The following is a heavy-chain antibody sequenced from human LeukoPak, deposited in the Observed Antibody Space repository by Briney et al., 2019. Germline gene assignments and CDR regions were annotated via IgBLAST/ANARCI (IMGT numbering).Heavy chain of an antibody. D-gene: IGHD6-19*01. CDR2: IIPIFGTA. Sequence: GASVTVSCTASGGTFSSYAISWVRQAPGQGLEWMGGIIPIFGTANYAQKFQGRVTITADESTSTAYMELSSLRSEDTAVYYCARPMYSSGRGELDYWGQGTLVTVSS. CDR1: GGTFSSYA. J-gene: IGHJ4*02. V-gene: IGHV1-69*13. CDR3: ARPMYSSGRGELDY.